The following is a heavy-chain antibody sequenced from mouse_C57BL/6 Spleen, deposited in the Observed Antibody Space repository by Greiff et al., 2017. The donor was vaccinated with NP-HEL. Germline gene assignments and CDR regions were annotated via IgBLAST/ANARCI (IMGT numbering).Heavy chain of an antibody. Sequence: VKLQQPGAELVRPGTSVKLSCKASGYTFTSYWIHWVKQRPGQGLEWIGVIDPSDSYTNYNQKFKGKATLTVDTSSSTAYMQLSSLTSEDSAVYYCAREGNSGYFDYWGQGTTLTVSS. J-gene: IGHJ2*01. CDR2: IDPSDSYT. CDR1: GYTFTSYW. V-gene: IGHV1-59*01. CDR3: AREGNSGYFDY. D-gene: IGHD3-2*02.